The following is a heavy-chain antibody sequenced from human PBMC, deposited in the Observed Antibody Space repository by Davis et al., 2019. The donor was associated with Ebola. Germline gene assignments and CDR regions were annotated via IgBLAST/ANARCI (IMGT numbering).Heavy chain of an antibody. D-gene: IGHD3-22*01. J-gene: IGHJ6*02. V-gene: IGHV1-2*02. CDR2: INPNSGGT. Sequence: AASVKVSCKASGYSFIAYYIHWVRQAPGQGLEWMGWINPNSGGTNYAQKFQGRVTMTRDTSISTAYMELTRLTSDDTAVYYCARGAPITMVLVVIVYGLDVWGRGTTVTVSS. CDR3: ARGAPITMVLVVIVYGLDV. CDR1: GYSFIAYY.